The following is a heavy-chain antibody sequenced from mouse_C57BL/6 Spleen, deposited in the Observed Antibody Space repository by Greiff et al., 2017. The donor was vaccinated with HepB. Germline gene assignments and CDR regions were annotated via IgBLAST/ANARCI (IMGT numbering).Heavy chain of an antibody. J-gene: IGHJ4*01. CDR2: IYPGDGDT. V-gene: IGHV1-82*01. D-gene: IGHD1-1*01. CDR3: LPILRERAMDY. Sequence: QVQLQQSGPELVKPGASVKISCKASGYAFSSSWMNWVKQRPGKGLEWIGRIYPGDGDTNYNGKFKGKATLTADKSSSTAYMQLSSLTSEDSAVYFCLPILRERAMDYWGQGTSVTVSS. CDR1: GYAFSSSW.